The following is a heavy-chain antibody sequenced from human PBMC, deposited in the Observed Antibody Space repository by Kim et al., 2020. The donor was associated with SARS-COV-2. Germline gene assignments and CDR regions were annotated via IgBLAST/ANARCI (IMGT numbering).Heavy chain of an antibody. J-gene: IGHJ5*02. CDR2: SYI. D-gene: IGHD6-13*01. CDR3: AREGSSWYP. Sequence: SYIYYADSVKGRFTISRDNAKNSLYLQMNSLRAEDTAVYYCAREGSSWYPWGQGTLVTVSS. V-gene: IGHV3-21*01.